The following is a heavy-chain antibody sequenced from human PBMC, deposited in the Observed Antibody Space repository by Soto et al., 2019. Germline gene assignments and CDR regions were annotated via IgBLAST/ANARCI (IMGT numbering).Heavy chain of an antibody. D-gene: IGHD3-22*01. CDR1: GFTFTSSA. Sequence: GASVKVSCKASGFTFTSSAVQWVRQARGQRLEWIGWIVVGSGNTNYAQKFQERVTITRDMSTSTAYMELSSLRSEDTAVYYCAADLKLLSSGYHTFDYWGQGTLVTVSS. V-gene: IGHV1-58*01. CDR3: AADLKLLSSGYHTFDY. CDR2: IVVGSGNT. J-gene: IGHJ4*02.